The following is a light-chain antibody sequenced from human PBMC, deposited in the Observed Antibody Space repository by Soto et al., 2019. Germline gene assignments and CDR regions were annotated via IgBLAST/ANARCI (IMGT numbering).Light chain of an antibody. V-gene: IGKV1-12*01. CDR3: HQANSFPLT. CDR2: TGS. J-gene: IGKJ4*01. CDR1: QGISNW. Sequence: DIQMTQSPSSVSASVGDRVSITCRASQGISNWFAWYQQKPGRSPNLLIYTGSSLQSGVPSRFSGTGSGTDFTLTISSLQPEDVATSYGHQANSFPLTFGGGTKVESK.